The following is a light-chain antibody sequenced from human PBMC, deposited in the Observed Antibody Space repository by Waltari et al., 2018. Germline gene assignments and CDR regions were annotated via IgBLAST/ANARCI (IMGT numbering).Light chain of an antibody. J-gene: IGLJ3*02. CDR3: QTWGTGWV. CDR1: SGHSNYA. Sequence: QLVLTQSPSASASLGASVKLTCTLSSGHSNYAIAWHQQQPGKGPRFLMQINSDGSHNKGDGIPDRFSGSTSGAERYLTISSLQSEDEAAYYCQTWGTGWVFGGGTKLTVL. CDR2: INSDGSH. V-gene: IGLV4-69*01.